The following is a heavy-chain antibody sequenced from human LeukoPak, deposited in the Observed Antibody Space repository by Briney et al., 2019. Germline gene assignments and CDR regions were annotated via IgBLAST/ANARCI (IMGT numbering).Heavy chain of an antibody. CDR2: IYHSGST. Sequence: SGTLSLTCAVSGGSISSSNWWSWVHQPPGKGLEWIGEIYHSGSTNYNPSLKSRVTISVDKSKNQFSLKLSSVTAADTAVYYCARRGGYYDLYYFDYWGQGTLVTVSS. J-gene: IGHJ4*02. V-gene: IGHV4-4*02. CDR3: ARRGGYYDLYYFDY. D-gene: IGHD3-22*01. CDR1: GGSISSSNW.